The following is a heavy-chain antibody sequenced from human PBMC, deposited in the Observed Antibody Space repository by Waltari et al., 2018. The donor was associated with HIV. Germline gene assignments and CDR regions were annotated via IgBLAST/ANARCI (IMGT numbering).Heavy chain of an antibody. CDR2: ISWNSGGL. CDR3: AKVGRPYYYYNAMDV. D-gene: IGHD6-6*01. CDR1: GFTFDEYA. J-gene: IGHJ6*02. Sequence: EVQLVESGGGWVQPGRSLRLSCAASGFTFDEYAMHWIRQAPGKGWEWVSVISWNSGGLGYADAVNGRFTISRDNAKNSLYLQMNSLRTEDTALYYCAKVGRPYYYYNAMDVWGQGTTVTVSS. V-gene: IGHV3-9*01.